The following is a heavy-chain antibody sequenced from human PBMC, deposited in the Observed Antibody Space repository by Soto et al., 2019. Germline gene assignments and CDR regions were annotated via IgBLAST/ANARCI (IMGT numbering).Heavy chain of an antibody. Sequence: PSETLSLTCTVSGGSISSGDYYWSWIRQPPGKGLEWIGYVYYSGSTYYNPSLKSRVTISVDTSKNQFSLKLSSVTAADTAVYYCARGMEYYYGSGSRNPFDYWGQGTLVTVSS. CDR3: ARGMEYYYGSGSRNPFDY. J-gene: IGHJ4*02. V-gene: IGHV4-30-4*01. D-gene: IGHD3-10*01. CDR1: GGSISSGDYY. CDR2: VYYSGST.